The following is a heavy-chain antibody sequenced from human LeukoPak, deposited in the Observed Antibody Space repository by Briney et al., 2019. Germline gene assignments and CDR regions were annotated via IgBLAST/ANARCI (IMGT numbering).Heavy chain of an antibody. V-gene: IGHV1-2*02. J-gene: IGHJ4*01. CDR3: ARDLAWGSGYDLDY. Sequence: ASVKVSCKASGYTFIDSFMHWVRQAPGQGPEWMGWINPISGDTNYVQKFQGRLTLTRDTSISTAYMELTRLRFDDTAMYYCARDLAWGSGYDLDYWGLGTLVIVSS. CDR2: INPISGDT. CDR1: GYTFIDSF. D-gene: IGHD5-12*01.